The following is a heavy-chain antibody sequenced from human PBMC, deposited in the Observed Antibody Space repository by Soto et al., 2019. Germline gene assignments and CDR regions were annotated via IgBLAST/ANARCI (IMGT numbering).Heavy chain of an antibody. CDR3: ARGRSYLVPAALKDY. J-gene: IGHJ4*02. CDR2: ILDSGNT. V-gene: IGHV4-30-2*01. CDR1: GGSISSGGYS. D-gene: IGHD2-2*01. Sequence: PSETLSLTCAVSGGSISSGGYSWSWIRQPPGKGLEWIGYILDSGNTYSNPSLKRRVTISIDRSKNQFSLKLSFVTAADTAVYYCARGRSYLVPAALKDYWGQGTLVTVSS.